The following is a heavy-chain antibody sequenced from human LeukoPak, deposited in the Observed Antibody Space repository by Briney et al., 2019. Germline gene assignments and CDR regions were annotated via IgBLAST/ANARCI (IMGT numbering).Heavy chain of an antibody. CDR3: ARHAGGISATGTRPFDY. D-gene: IGHD6-13*01. CDR1: GGSINSKNYY. Sequence: SETLSLTCTVSGGSINSKNYYWGWIRQPPGKGLEWIGSIYNSRSTYYNPSLKSRVTISVDTSKNQFSLKLSSMTAADTAVYYCARHAGGISATGTRPFDYWGQGTLVTVSS. J-gene: IGHJ4*02. V-gene: IGHV4-39*01. CDR2: IYNSRST.